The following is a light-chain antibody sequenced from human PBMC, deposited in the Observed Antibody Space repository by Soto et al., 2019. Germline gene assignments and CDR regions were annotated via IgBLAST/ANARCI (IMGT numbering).Light chain of an antibody. J-gene: IGKJ3*01. V-gene: IGKV3-20*01. Sequence: EIVLTQSPGTLSLSPGERATLSCRASQSINNRYLAWYQQKPGQAPRLLIYAASSRATGIPDRFSGSGSGTDFTLTISRLEPEDFAVYYCQQFGSPPGSTFGPGTKVDIK. CDR3: QQFGSPPGST. CDR2: AAS. CDR1: QSINNRY.